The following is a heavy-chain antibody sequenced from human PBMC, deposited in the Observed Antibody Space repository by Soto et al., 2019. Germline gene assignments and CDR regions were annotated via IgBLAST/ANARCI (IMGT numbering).Heavy chain of an antibody. Sequence: GGSLRLSCTAAGRKFVSYAGSWVRQAPGKGLEWVSAISGSGGSTYYADSVKGRFTISRDNSKNTLFLQMNSLRAEDTAVYYCAKPLCSSNLPPPEAGYWGQGTLVTVSS. D-gene: IGHD6-13*01. CDR1: GRKFVSYA. V-gene: IGHV3-23*01. J-gene: IGHJ4*02. CDR2: ISGSGGST. CDR3: AKPLCSSNLPPPEAGY.